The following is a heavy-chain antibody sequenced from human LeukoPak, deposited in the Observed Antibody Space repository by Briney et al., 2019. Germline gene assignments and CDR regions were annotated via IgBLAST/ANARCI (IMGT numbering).Heavy chain of an antibody. D-gene: IGHD4/OR15-4a*01. CDR1: GFTFSSYS. CDR2: IGSRTGNI. J-gene: IGHJ4*02. Sequence: GGSLRLSCAASGFTFSSYSMNWVRQAPGKGLEWVAFIGSRTGNIYHADSVKGRFSISRDNAKDSVYLQMNSLRADDTAVYYCARETEPLDYGDSTNLDYWGQGTLVTVSS. V-gene: IGHV3-21*01. CDR3: ARETEPLDYGDSTNLDY.